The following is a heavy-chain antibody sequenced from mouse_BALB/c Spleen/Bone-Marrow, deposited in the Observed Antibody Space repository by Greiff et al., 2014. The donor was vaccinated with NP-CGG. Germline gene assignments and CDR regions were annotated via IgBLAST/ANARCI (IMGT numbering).Heavy chain of an antibody. CDR3: ARDNYRGAWFAY. Sequence: VKLMESGPGLVAPSQSLSITCTVSGFSLTSYGVHWVRQPPGKGLEWLGVIWAGGSTNYNSALMSRLSISKDNSKSQVFLKMNSLQTGDTAMYYCARDNYRGAWFAYWGQGTLVTVSA. V-gene: IGHV2-9*02. CDR1: GFSLTSYG. CDR2: IWAGGST. J-gene: IGHJ3*01. D-gene: IGHD2-14*01.